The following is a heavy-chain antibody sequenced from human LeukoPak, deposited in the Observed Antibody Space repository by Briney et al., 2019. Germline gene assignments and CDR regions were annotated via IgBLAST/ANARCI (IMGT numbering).Heavy chain of an antibody. CDR1: GFTFSNYC. CDR2: VKSDGTIT. V-gene: IGHV3-74*01. D-gene: IGHD3-10*01. CDR3: LRVMPVAGSDS. J-gene: IGHJ4*02. Sequence: GGSLRLSCAASGFTFSNYCMHWVRQTPGKGLEWVSRVKSDGTITSYADSVKGRFTISRDNAKNTLYLQMNSLRVEDTAVYYCLRVMPVAGSDSWGQGTLVTVSS.